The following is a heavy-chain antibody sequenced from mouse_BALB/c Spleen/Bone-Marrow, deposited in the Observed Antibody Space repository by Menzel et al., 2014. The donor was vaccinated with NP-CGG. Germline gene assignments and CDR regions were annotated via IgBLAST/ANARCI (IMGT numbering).Heavy chain of an antibody. Sequence: DVHLVESGGGLVQPGGSLKLSCAASGFTFSSYTMSWVRQTPEKRLEWVAYISNGGGSTYYPDTVKGRFTISRDNAKNTLYLQMSSLKSEDTAMYYCARGLRGYAMDYWGQGTSVTVSS. V-gene: IGHV5-12-2*01. CDR1: GFTFSSYT. J-gene: IGHJ4*01. CDR3: ARGLRGYAMDY. CDR2: ISNGGGST. D-gene: IGHD2-4*01.